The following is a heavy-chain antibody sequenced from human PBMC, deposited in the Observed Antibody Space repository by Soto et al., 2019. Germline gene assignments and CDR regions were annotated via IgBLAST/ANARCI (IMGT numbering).Heavy chain of an antibody. Sequence: PSQTLSLTCAISGDSVSSNSAAWNWIRQSPSRGLEWLGRTYYRSKWYNDYAVSVKSRITINPDTSKNQFSLQLNSVTPEDTAVYYCARGLYDFWRGYSYYYYYYMDVWGKRTTDTVS. V-gene: IGHV6-1*01. CDR1: GDSVSSNSAA. CDR2: TYYRSKWYN. J-gene: IGHJ6*03. D-gene: IGHD3-3*01. CDR3: ARGLYDFWRGYSYYYYYYMDV.